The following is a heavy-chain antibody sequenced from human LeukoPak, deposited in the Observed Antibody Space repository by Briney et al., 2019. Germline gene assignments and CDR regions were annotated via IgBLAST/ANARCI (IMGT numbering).Heavy chain of an antibody. J-gene: IGHJ6*02. CDR3: ARELSTQGITTFGMDV. V-gene: IGHV1-69*13. Sequence: SVKVSCKASGGTFSSYAISWVRQAPGQGLEWMGGIIPIFGTANYAQKFQGRVTITADESTSIAYMELSSLRSEDTAVYYCARELSTQGITTFGMDVWGQGTTVTVSS. CDR1: GGTFSSYA. D-gene: IGHD3-3*01. CDR2: IIPIFGTA.